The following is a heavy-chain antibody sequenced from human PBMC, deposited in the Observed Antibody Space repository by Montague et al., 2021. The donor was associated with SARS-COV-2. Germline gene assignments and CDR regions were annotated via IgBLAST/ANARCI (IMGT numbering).Heavy chain of an antibody. CDR2: IYYSGST. CDR3: ARHGKTRIAMIVVVIGYFDY. CDR1: GGSISSSSYY. D-gene: IGHD3-22*01. J-gene: IGHJ4*02. Sequence: TLSLTCPVSGGSISSSSYYWGWIRQPPGKGLEWIGSIYYSGSTYYNPSLKSRVTISVDTSKNQFSLKLSSVTAADTAVYYCARHGKTRIAMIVVVIGYFDYWGQGTLVTVSS. V-gene: IGHV4-39*01.